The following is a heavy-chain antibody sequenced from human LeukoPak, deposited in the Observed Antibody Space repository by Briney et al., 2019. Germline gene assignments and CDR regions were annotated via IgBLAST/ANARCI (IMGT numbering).Heavy chain of an antibody. Sequence: PGGSLRLSCAASGFAFNTYAVHWVRQAPGKGLEWLSFISYDERVKYYADSVKGRLTISRDNSKSTLSLQMNSLRAEDTAIYYCARDLSEKYCIDYWGQGTLVTVSS. J-gene: IGHJ4*02. V-gene: IGHV3-30-3*01. D-gene: IGHD2-8*02. CDR2: ISYDERVK. CDR1: GFAFNTYA. CDR3: ARDLSEKYCIDY.